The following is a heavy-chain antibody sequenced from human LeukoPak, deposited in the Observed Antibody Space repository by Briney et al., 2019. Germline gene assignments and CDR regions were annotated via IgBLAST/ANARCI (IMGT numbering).Heavy chain of an antibody. J-gene: IGHJ4*02. CDR3: ARMDYYFDY. D-gene: IGHD2-2*03. Sequence: ASVKVSCKAFGYTFTSNYMHWVRQAPGRGLEWMGIINPSGGYTTCAQKFQGRVTMTRDMSANTVYMDLSSLRSEDTAVYYCARMDYYFDYWGQGTLVTVSS. CDR2: INPSGGYT. V-gene: IGHV1-46*01. CDR1: GYTFTSNY.